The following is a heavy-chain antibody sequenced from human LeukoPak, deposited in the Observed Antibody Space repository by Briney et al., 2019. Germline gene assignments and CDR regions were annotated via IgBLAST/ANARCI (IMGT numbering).Heavy chain of an antibody. CDR1: GGSFSGYY. CDR2: LDHSGST. J-gene: IGHJ4*02. V-gene: IGHV4-34*01. Sequence: SETLSLTCAVYGGSFSGYYLNWVRQPPGKGLDWIGVLDHSGSTKYNPSLESRVTISVDTSKNQFSLKLTSVTAADTAVYYCGVVVTTTPLSDYWGLGTLVSVSS. CDR3: GVVVTTTPLSDY. D-gene: IGHD2-15*01.